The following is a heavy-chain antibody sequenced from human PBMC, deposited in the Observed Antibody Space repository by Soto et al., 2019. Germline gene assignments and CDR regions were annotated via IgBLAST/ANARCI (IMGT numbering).Heavy chain of an antibody. V-gene: IGHV3-21*01. CDR2: ISSSSSYI. D-gene: IGHD6-13*01. CDR3: ARDIGSSSFGHYAFPGDI. J-gene: IGHJ3*02. Sequence: GGSLRLSCAASGFTFSDNAMSWVRQAPGKGLEWISSISSSSSYIYYADSVKGRFTISRDNAKNSLYLQMNSLRAEDTAVYYCARDIGSSSFGHYAFPGDIWGQGTMVPVSS. CDR1: GFTFSDNA.